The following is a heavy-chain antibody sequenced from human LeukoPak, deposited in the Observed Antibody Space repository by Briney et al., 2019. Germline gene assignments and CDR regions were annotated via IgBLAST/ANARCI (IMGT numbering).Heavy chain of an antibody. CDR1: VYSISSGYY. V-gene: IGHV4-38-2*01. CDR2: IYHSGST. Sequence: SETLSLTCAVSVYSISSGYYWGWIRQPPGKGLEWIGSIYHSGSTYYNPSLKSRVTISVDTSKNQFSLKLSSVTAAHTAVYYCATLAADILTHWGQGTLVTVSS. CDR3: ATLAADILTH. J-gene: IGHJ1*01. D-gene: IGHD3-9*01.